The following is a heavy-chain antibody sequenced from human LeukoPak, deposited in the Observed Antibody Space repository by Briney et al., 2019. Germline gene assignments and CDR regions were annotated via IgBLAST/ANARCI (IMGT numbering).Heavy chain of an antibody. CDR3: ARTLYDFWSGYSTPFDY. Sequence: GGSLRLSCAASGFTFSSYGMHWVRQAPGKGLEWVAFIRYDGSNKYYADSVKGRFTISRDNSKNTLYLQMNSLRAEDTAVYYCARTLYDFWSGYSTPFDYWGQGTLVTVSS. V-gene: IGHV3-30*02. J-gene: IGHJ4*02. CDR1: GFTFSSYG. CDR2: IRYDGSNK. D-gene: IGHD3-3*01.